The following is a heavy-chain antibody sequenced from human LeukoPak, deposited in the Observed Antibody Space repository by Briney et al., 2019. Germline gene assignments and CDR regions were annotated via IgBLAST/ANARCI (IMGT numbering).Heavy chain of an antibody. CDR3: ARDLLGYNYYYMDV. J-gene: IGHJ6*03. CDR1: GFTFSSYG. Sequence: GGTLRLSCAASGFTFSSYGMSWVRQAPGKGLEWVSSISSSDSYIYYADSVKGRFTISRDNAKNSLFLQMNSLRAEDTAVYYCARDLLGYNYYYMDVWGKGTTVTVSS. D-gene: IGHD3-16*02. CDR2: ISSSDSYI. V-gene: IGHV3-21*01.